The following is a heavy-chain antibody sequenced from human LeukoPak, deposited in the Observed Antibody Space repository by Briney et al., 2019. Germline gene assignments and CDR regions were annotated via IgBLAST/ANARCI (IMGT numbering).Heavy chain of an antibody. D-gene: IGHD6-19*01. CDR2: VHSIGNT. CDR3: AKSYSSVFYYYMDV. J-gene: IGHJ6*03. CDR1: GGSMRSSNDY. Sequence: SETLSLPYTVSGGSMRSSNDYWGWIRQPPGKGLEWIGNVHSIGNTCYNPSLKSRVTISGDTSKNQFSLKLNSVSAADTAVYYCAKSYSSVFYYYMDVWGRGTTVTVSS. V-gene: IGHV4-39*01.